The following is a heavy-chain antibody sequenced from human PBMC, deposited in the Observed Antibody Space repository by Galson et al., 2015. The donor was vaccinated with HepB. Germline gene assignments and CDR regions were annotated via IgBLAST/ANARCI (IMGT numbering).Heavy chain of an antibody. J-gene: IGHJ4*02. CDR3: ARGDLAYSGSYYDALQAGY. CDR1: GFTFSSYA. V-gene: IGHV3-30*04. CDR2: ISYDGSNK. Sequence: SLRLSCAASGFTFSSYAMHWVRQAPGKGLEWVAVISYDGSNKYYADAVKGRFTISRDNSKNTLYLQMNSLRAEDTAVYYCARGDLAYSGSYYDALQAGYWGQGTLVTVSS. D-gene: IGHD1-26*01.